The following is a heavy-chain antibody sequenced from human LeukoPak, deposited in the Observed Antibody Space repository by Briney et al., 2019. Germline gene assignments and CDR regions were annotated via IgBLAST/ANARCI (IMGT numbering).Heavy chain of an antibody. V-gene: IGHV1-24*01. Sequence: ASVTVSCKVSGYTLTELSMHWVRQAPGKGVEWMGGFDPEDGETIYAQKFQGRVTRTEDTSTDTAYMELSSLRSEDTAVYYCATTPGFRFVTTGTDYFDYWGQGTRVTVSS. D-gene: IGHD4-17*01. CDR1: GYTLTELS. J-gene: IGHJ4*02. CDR3: ATTPGFRFVTTGTDYFDY. CDR2: FDPEDGET.